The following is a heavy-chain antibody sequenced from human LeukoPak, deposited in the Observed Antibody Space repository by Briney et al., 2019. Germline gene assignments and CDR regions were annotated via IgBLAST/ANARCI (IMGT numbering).Heavy chain of an antibody. CDR3: ARSGRGGAFDI. D-gene: IGHD1-26*01. J-gene: IGHJ3*02. V-gene: IGHV3-74*01. CDR1: GFTFSSYW. CDR2: IYSDGSRT. Sequence: GGSLRLSCAASGFTFSSYWMHWVRQGPGKGLVWVSRIYSDGSRTTYADSVKGRFTISRDNAKNTLYLQMNSLRAEDTAVYYCARSGRGGAFDIWGHGTMVTVSS.